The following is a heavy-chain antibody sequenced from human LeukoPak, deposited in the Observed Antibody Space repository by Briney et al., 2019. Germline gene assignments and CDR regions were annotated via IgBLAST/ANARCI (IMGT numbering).Heavy chain of an antibody. V-gene: IGHV3-21*01. Sequence: GGSLRLSCAASGFTFSSYTMNWVRQAPGKGLEWVSLISSSSSYIFYADSVKGRFTISRDNAKKSLYLQMNSLKAEDTAVYYCARPLSGTTDFDYWGQGALVTVSS. CDR1: GFTFSSYT. CDR2: ISSSSSYI. J-gene: IGHJ4*02. CDR3: ARPLSGTTDFDY. D-gene: IGHD1-20*01.